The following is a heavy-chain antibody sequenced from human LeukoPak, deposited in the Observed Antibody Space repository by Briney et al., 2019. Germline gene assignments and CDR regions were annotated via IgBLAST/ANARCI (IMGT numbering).Heavy chain of an antibody. Sequence: SETLSLTCTVSGGSISSYYWSWIRQPPGKGLEWIGYIYYSGSTNYNPSLKSRVTISVDTSKNQFSLKLSSVTAADTAVYYCARGDSIFGVVIQYYFDYWGQGTLVTVSS. J-gene: IGHJ4*02. CDR1: GGSISSYY. D-gene: IGHD3-3*01. V-gene: IGHV4-59*01. CDR2: IYYSGST. CDR3: ARGDSIFGVVIQYYFDY.